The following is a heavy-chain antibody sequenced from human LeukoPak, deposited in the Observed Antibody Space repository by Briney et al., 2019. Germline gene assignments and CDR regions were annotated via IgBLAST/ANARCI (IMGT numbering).Heavy chain of an antibody. D-gene: IGHD5-18*01. CDR3: ARVEYRYGNRFDY. CDR2: INRSGST. CDR1: GGSLSGYY. V-gene: IGHV4-34*01. J-gene: IGHJ4*02. Sequence: PSETLSLTCAVYGGSLSGYYWSWIRQPPGKGLEWIGEINRSGSTNYNPSLKSRGTISVDTSKNQFSLKLSSVTAADTAVYYCARVEYRYGNRFDYWGQGTLVAVSS.